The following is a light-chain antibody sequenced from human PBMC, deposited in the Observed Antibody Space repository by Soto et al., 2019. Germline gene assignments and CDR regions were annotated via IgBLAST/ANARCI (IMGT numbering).Light chain of an antibody. Sequence: QSVLTQPASGSGSPGQSITISCTGNSSDVGGYNYVSWYQQHPGKAPKLMIYDVSNRPSGVSNRLSGSKSGNTASLTISGLQAEDEADYYCSSYTSSSTLYVFGTGTKVTVL. V-gene: IGLV2-14*01. J-gene: IGLJ1*01. CDR1: SSDVGGYNY. CDR3: SSYTSSSTLYV. CDR2: DVS.